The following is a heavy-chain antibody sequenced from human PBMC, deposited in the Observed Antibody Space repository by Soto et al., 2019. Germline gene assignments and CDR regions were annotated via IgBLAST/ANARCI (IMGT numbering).Heavy chain of an antibody. J-gene: IGHJ4*02. D-gene: IGHD6-19*01. CDR3: ASAGGPGIALACLAY. CDR2: IIPIFGIP. V-gene: IGHV1-69*01. CDR1: GGIFSNYA. Sequence: QVQLVQSGAEVQKPGSSVKVSCKASGGIFSNYAISWVRQATGQGLEWIGVIIPIFGIPKFAQKFQDRVTITADESTTTVYMELRRLRPDDTAVYYCASAGGPGIALACLAYWGQGTLVTVSS.